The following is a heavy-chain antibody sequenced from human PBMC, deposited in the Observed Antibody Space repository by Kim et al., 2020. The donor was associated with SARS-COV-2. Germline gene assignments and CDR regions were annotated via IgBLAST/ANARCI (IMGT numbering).Heavy chain of an antibody. CDR3: ARGYDYVCGSYRYTYYFD. CDR1: GGSFSGYY. D-gene: IGHD3-16*02. J-gene: IGHJ4*01. V-gene: IGHV4-34*01. CDR2: INHSGST. Sequence: SETLSLTCAVYGGSFSGYYWSWIRQPPGKGLEWIGEINHSGSTNYNPSLKSRVTISVDTSKNQFSLKLSSVTAADTAVYYCARGYDYVCGSYRYTYYFD.